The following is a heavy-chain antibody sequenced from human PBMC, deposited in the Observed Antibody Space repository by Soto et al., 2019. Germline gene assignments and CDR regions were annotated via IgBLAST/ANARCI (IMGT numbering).Heavy chain of an antibody. D-gene: IGHD3-10*01. V-gene: IGHV4-59*01. Sequence: SETLSLSCTVSGGSISSYYWSWIRQPPGKGLEWIGYIYYSGSTNYNPSLKSRVTISVDTSKNQFSLKLSSVTAADTAVYYCARVIGGDFDYWGQGTLVTVSS. CDR2: IYYSGST. J-gene: IGHJ4*02. CDR3: ARVIGGDFDY. CDR1: GGSISSYY.